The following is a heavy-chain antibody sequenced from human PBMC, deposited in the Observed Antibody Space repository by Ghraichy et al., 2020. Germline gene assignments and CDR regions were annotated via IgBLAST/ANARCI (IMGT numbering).Heavy chain of an antibody. D-gene: IGHD3-22*01. V-gene: IGHV4-34*01. CDR2: INHSGST. J-gene: IGHJ3*02. CDR3: ARGPYYYDSSGPVAFDI. CDR1: GGSFSGYY. Sequence: SETLSLTCAVYGGSFSGYYWSWIRQPPGKGLEWIGEINHSGSTNYNPSLKSRVTISVDTSKNQFSLKLSSVTAADTAVYYCARGPYYYDSSGPVAFDIWGQGTMVTVSS.